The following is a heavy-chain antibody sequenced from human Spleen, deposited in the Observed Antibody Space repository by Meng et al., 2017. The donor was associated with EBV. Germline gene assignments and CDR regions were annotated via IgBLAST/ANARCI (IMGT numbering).Heavy chain of an antibody. D-gene: IGHD1-1*01. CDR3: TRGGSGRFFY. CDR1: GYTFTDYG. J-gene: IGHJ4*02. V-gene: IGHV7-4-1*01. CDR2: INVNTRKP. Sequence: QVQSVQSGAEVKKPGASVKVSCKASGYTFTDYGINWMRQAPGQGLEWMEWINVNTRKPTYAQGFTERFVFSVDTSVSTAYLQILNLKTEDTAVFYCTRGGSGRFFYWGQGSLVTVSS.